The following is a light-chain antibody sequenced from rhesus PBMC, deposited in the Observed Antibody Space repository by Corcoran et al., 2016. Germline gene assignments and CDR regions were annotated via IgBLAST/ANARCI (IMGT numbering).Light chain of an antibody. CDR2: AAA. CDR1: QDINKE. Sequence: DIQMTQSPSSLSASVGDRVTVTCRARQDINKELSWYQQKTGKALTLLIYAAAILQTGVSTRFSGSGSGTDYTLTLSRLQPEDVASYYCLQDYTPPFTFGGGTKVEIK. V-gene: IGKV1-94*01. CDR3: LQDYTPPFT. J-gene: IGKJ4*01.